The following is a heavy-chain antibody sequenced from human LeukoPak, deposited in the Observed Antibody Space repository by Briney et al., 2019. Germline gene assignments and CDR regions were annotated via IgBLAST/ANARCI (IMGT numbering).Heavy chain of an antibody. CDR2: ISSSSTYT. Sequence: GGSLRLSCAASGFTFSSYSMNWVRRAPGKGLEWVSSISSSSTYTYYADSVKDRFTISRDNAKNSLYLQMNSLRAEDTAVYYCARVVDTAMEDAFDMWGQGTMVTVSS. V-gene: IGHV3-21*01. J-gene: IGHJ3*02. D-gene: IGHD5-18*01. CDR3: ARVVDTAMEDAFDM. CDR1: GFTFSSYS.